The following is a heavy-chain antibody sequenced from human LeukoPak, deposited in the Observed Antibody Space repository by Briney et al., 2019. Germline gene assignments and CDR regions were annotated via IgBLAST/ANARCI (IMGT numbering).Heavy chain of an antibody. CDR1: GFTFSSYA. CDR2: ISYDGSNK. Sequence: GGSLRLSCAASGFTFSSYAMHWVRQAPGKGLEWVAVISYDGSNKYYADSVKGRFTISRDNSKNTLYLQMNSLRAEDTAMYYCARDHDSAYYDILTGYYMASLFDYWGQGTLVTVSS. V-gene: IGHV3-30*04. CDR3: ARDHDSAYYDILTGYYMASLFDY. D-gene: IGHD3-9*01. J-gene: IGHJ4*02.